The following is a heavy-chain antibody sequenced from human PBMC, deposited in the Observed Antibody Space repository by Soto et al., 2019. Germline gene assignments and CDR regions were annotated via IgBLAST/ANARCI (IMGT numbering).Heavy chain of an antibody. V-gene: IGHV5-10-1*01. J-gene: IGHJ5*01. CDR2: IDPSDSYT. Sequence: PGESLKISCKASGYNFTAFWIHWVRQMPGKGLEWLGKIDPSDSYTNYSPSFEGHVTISXXXXXXTXYXQWXXLRASDTALYFCARVHKNWFDSWAQGTMVTVSS. CDR1: GYNFTAFW. CDR3: ARVHKNWFDS.